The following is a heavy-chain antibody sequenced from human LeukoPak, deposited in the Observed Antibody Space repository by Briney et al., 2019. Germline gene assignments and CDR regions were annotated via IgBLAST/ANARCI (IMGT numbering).Heavy chain of an antibody. J-gene: IGHJ6*03. Sequence: GGSLRLSCAASGFTFSSYSMNWVRQAPGKGLEWVSSISSSSSYIYYADSVKGRFTISRDNAKNSLYLQMNSLRAEDTAVYYCARVVVVPAAMSYYMDVWGKGTTVTVSS. CDR1: GFTFSSYS. CDR3: ARVVVVPAAMSYYMDV. CDR2: ISSSSSYI. D-gene: IGHD2-2*01. V-gene: IGHV3-21*01.